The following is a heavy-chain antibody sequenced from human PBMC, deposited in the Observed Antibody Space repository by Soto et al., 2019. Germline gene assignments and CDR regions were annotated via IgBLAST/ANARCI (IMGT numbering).Heavy chain of an antibody. CDR1: GFTFRNYG. V-gene: IGHV3-30*03. CDR2: ISYDGDNK. Sequence: GGSLRLSCAASGFTFRNYGLHWVRQAPGKGLEWVALISYDGDNKYYTDSARGRFTVSRDNFKNTLFLQMDSLRPEDTAVYYCARDLSYTIFGDLYGMDVWGQGTTVTVSS. CDR3: ARDLSYTIFGDLYGMDV. J-gene: IGHJ6*02. D-gene: IGHD3-3*01.